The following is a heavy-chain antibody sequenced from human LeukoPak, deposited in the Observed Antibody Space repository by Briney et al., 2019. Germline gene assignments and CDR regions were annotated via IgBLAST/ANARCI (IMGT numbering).Heavy chain of an antibody. D-gene: IGHD3-22*01. Sequence: GASVKVSCKASGYTFTGYYMHWVRQAPGQGLEWMGWINPNSGGTNYAQKFQGRVTMTRDTSISTAYMELSRLRSDDTAVYYCARIAFGEYYDSSGYFSLDYWGQGTLDTVSS. V-gene: IGHV1-2*02. CDR3: ARIAFGEYYDSSGYFSLDY. J-gene: IGHJ4*02. CDR2: INPNSGGT. CDR1: GYTFTGYY.